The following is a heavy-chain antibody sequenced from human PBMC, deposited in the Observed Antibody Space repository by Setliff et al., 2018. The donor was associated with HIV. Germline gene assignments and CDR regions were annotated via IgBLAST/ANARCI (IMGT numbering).Heavy chain of an antibody. CDR3: ARGRGSSSSCSMDY. CDR2: IYTTGST. Sequence: ASETLSLTCTVSGDSISNYYWSWVRQPPGKGLEWIGYIYTTGSTNYNPSLKSRVTMSVDTSKNQISLKLSAVTAADTAVYLCARGRGSSSSCSMDYWGQGTLVTVSS. V-gene: IGHV4-4*09. D-gene: IGHD6-13*01. J-gene: IGHJ4*02. CDR1: GDSISNYY.